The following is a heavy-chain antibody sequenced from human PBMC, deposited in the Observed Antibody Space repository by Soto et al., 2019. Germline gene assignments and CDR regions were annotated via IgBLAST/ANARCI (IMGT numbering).Heavy chain of an antibody. V-gene: IGHV3-7*03. CDR2: INQDGNDK. J-gene: IGHJ4*02. CDR1: GSTFSQHG. D-gene: IGHD3-16*01. Sequence: EVQLVESGGGVVQPGGSLRLSCAASGSTFSQHGLSWVRQAPGKGPEWVAKINQDGNDKKYVDSVKGRFTISRDNAKNSLYLQMNSLRAEDKAVYYCTKLYDDYWGQGNLVTVSS. CDR3: TKLYDDY.